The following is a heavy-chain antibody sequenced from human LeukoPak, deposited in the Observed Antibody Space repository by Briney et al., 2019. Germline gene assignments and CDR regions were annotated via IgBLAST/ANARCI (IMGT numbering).Heavy chain of an antibody. D-gene: IGHD3-3*01. CDR1: GGSISSCY. CDR3: ARGDSDFWSGYQLDY. J-gene: IGHJ4*02. Sequence: SETLSLTCTVSGGSISSCYWSWIRQPAGKGLEWIGRIYTSGSTNYNPSLKSRVTMSVDTSKNQFSLKLSSVTAADTAVYYCARGDSDFWSGYQLDYWGQGTLVTVSS. CDR2: IYTSGST. V-gene: IGHV4-4*07.